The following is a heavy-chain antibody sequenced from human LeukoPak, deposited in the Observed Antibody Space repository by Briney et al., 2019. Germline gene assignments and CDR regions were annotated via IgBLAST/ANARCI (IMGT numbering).Heavy chain of an antibody. J-gene: IGHJ6*02. V-gene: IGHV4-34*01. CDR1: GGSFSGRQ. Sequence: SETLSLTCAVFGGSFSGRQWSWIRQPPGEGLEWIAEINHSGSTNYNPSLMSRATISIDTTRNQFSLRLTSVTAADTAVYYCARGGDVYYGMDVWGPGTMVTVSS. CDR3: ARGGDVYYGMDV. CDR2: INHSGST. D-gene: IGHD2-8*02.